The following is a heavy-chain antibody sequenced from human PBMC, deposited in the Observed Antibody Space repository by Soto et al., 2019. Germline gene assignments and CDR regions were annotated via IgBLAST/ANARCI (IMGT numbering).Heavy chain of an antibody. Sequence: QLQLQESGPGLVKPSETLSLTCTVSGGSISSSSYYWGWIRQPPGKGLEWIGSIYYSGSTYYNPSLKSRVTISVDTSKNQFSLKLSSVTAADTAVYYCARTPYEGWYIFRNFDYWGQGTLVTVSS. J-gene: IGHJ4*02. D-gene: IGHD6-19*01. V-gene: IGHV4-39*01. CDR3: ARTPYEGWYIFRNFDY. CDR1: GGSISSSSYY. CDR2: IYYSGST.